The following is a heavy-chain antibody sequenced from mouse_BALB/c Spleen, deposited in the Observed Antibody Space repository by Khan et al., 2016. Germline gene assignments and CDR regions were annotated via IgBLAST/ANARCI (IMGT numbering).Heavy chain of an antibody. CDR2: INYSGSI. CDR1: GYSITSDYA. Sequence: EVQLQESGPGLVKPSQSLSLTCTVTGYSITSDYAWNWIRQFPGNRLEWMGFINYSGSISYNPSLKSRISITRDTSKNQFFLQLISVTTEDTATYYCARDYYGSSYFDYWGQGTTLTVSS. D-gene: IGHD1-1*01. CDR3: ARDYYGSSYFDY. J-gene: IGHJ2*01. V-gene: IGHV3-2*02.